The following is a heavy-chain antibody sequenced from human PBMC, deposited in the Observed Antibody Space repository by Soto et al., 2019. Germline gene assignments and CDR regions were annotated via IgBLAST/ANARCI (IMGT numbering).Heavy chain of an antibody. CDR3: AREETAWPLAYGLDV. Sequence: PGGSLRLSCAVSGFTFSGYSMNWVRQAPGKGLEWVASISTRSDIYYADSVKGRFTISRDNAKNSVSLQMNSLRAEDTAVYYCAREETAWPLAYGLDVWGQGTTVTVSS. V-gene: IGHV3-21*01. J-gene: IGHJ6*02. D-gene: IGHD2-21*02. CDR2: ISTRSDI. CDR1: GFTFSGYS.